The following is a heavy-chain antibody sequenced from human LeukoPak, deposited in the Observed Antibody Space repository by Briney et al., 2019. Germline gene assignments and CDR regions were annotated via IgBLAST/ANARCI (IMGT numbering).Heavy chain of an antibody. J-gene: IGHJ6*02. CDR1: GGSISSYY. V-gene: IGHV4-59*01. D-gene: IGHD1-14*01. CDR2: IYYSGST. Sequence: SETLSLTCTVSGGSISSYYWSWIRQPPGKGLEWIGYIYYSGSTNYNPSLKSRVTISVDTSKNQFSLKLSSVTAADTAVYYCASWGTATQYYYYYGMDVWGQGTTVTVSS. CDR3: ASWGTATQYYYYYGMDV.